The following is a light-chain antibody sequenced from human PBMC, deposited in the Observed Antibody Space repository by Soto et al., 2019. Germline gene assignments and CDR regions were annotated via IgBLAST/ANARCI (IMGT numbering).Light chain of an antibody. CDR2: GAS. CDR3: QHSNTWPRT. CDR1: QSVSSN. J-gene: IGKJ1*01. V-gene: IGKV3-15*01. Sequence: EIVMTQSPATLSVSPGERATLSCRASQSVSSNLAWYQQKPGQAPRLLIYGASTRATGIPARFSGSGSGTEFTLSISSLQTEAHAVYYCQHSNTWPRTFGQGTKVEIK.